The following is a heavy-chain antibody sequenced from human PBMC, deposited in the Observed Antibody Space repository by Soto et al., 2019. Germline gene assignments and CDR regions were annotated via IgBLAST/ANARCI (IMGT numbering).Heavy chain of an antibody. V-gene: IGHV1-46*01. CDR1: GYTFTSYY. CDR2: INPSGGST. J-gene: IGHJ6*02. CDR3: AREGVTTVTTAYYYGMDV. D-gene: IGHD4-4*01. Sequence: QVQLVQSGAEVKKPGASVKVSCKASGYTFTSYYMHWVRQAPGQGLEWMGIINPSGGSTSYAQKFQGRVTMTRDTSTSTVYMELSSLRSEDTAVYYCAREGVTTVTTAYYYGMDVWGQGTTVTVSS.